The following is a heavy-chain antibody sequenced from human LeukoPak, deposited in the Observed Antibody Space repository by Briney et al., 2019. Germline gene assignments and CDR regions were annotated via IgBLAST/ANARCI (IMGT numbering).Heavy chain of an antibody. CDR1: GFTFSSYG. V-gene: IGHV3-30*02. Sequence: GGSLRLSCAASGFTFSSYGMHWVRQAPGKGLEWVAFIRYDGSNKYYADSVKGRFTISRDNSKNTLYLQMNSLRAEDTAVYYCARDGGSGWSSAFLDHWGQGTLVTVSS. D-gene: IGHD6-19*01. J-gene: IGHJ4*02. CDR2: IRYDGSNK. CDR3: ARDGGSGWSSAFLDH.